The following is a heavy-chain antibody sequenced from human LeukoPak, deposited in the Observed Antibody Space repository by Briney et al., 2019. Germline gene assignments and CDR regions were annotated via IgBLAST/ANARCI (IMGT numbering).Heavy chain of an antibody. CDR3: ARTVYYDSSGYYPYYFDY. Sequence: ASVKVSCKASGYTFTGYYMHWVRQAPGQGLEWMGWINPNSGGTNYAQKLQGRVTMTTDTSTSTAYMELRSLRSDDTAVYYCARTVYYDSSGYYPYYFDYWGQGTLVTVSS. J-gene: IGHJ4*02. D-gene: IGHD3-22*01. V-gene: IGHV1-2*02. CDR1: GYTFTGYY. CDR2: INPNSGGT.